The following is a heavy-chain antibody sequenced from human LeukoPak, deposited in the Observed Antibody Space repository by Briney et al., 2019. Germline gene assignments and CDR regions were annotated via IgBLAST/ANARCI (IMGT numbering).Heavy chain of an antibody. CDR3: AKDPRSLGVCTSASCPYFDY. V-gene: IGHV3-23*01. D-gene: IGHD2-2*01. CDR1: GFTFSSYA. CDR2: ISDSSTGT. Sequence: GGSLRLSCAASGFTFSSYAMHWVRPAPGKGLEWVSAISDSSTGTYYADSVRGRFTVSRDNSKNTLYLQMNSLRAEDTAVYYCAKDPRSLGVCTSASCPYFDYWGQGALVTVSS. J-gene: IGHJ4*02.